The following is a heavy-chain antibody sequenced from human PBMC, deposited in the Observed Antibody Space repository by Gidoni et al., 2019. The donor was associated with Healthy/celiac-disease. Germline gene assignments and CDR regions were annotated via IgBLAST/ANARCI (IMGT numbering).Heavy chain of an antibody. D-gene: IGHD1-26*01. J-gene: IGHJ4*02. V-gene: IGHV2-70*04. CDR2: LDWDDEK. CDR3: ARSPTGGCFDY. CDR1: GFSLSTSGMR. Sequence: QVTLKESGPALVTPTQTLTLTCTFSGFSLSTSGMRVRWIRQPTGKALEWLARLDWDDEKFYSTSLKTRLTISKDTSKNQVVLTMTNMDPVDTATYYCARSPTGGCFDYWGQGTLVTVSS.